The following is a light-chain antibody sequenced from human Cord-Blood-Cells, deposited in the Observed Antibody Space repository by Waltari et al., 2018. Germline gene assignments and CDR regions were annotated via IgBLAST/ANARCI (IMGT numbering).Light chain of an antibody. CDR3: CSYAGSSTWV. CDR1: SSDVGSYTL. J-gene: IGLJ3*02. Sequence: QSALTQPASVSGSPGQSLTISCTGTSSDVGSYTLVSWYQQHPVKAPQLMIYEVSKRPSGVSNRFSGSKSGNTASLTISGLQAEDEADYYCCSYAGSSTWVFGGGTKLTVL. CDR2: EVS. V-gene: IGLV2-23*02.